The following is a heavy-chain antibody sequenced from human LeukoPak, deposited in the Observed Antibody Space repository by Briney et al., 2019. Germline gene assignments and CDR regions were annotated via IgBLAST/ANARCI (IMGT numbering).Heavy chain of an antibody. Sequence: PGGSLRLSCAASGFTFSSYAMSWVRQAPGKGLEWVGRIKSKVDGGAIDYAALVKGRFTISRDDSKNTLYLQMNSLKTEDTAVYYCTSVGYGDYVSAYWGQGTLVTVSS. CDR1: GFTFSSYA. J-gene: IGHJ4*02. D-gene: IGHD4-17*01. CDR3: TSVGYGDYVSAY. V-gene: IGHV3-15*01. CDR2: IKSKVDGGAI.